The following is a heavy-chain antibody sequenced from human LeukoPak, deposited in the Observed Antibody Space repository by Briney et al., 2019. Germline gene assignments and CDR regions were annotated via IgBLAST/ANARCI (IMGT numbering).Heavy chain of an antibody. D-gene: IGHD6-6*01. V-gene: IGHV3-23*01. Sequence: GGSLRLSCAASGFTFSRSAMTWVRQGPGTGLEFVASIIYSGGATYYADSVKGRFTISRDGSKNTLYLQMNSLRAEDTAVYYCAKETSSSFDYWGQGTLVTVSS. CDR1: GFTFSRSA. J-gene: IGHJ4*02. CDR2: IIYSGGAT. CDR3: AKETSSSFDY.